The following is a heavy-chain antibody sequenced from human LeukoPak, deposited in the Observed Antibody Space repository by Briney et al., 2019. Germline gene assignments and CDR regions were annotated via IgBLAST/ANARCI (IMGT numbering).Heavy chain of an antibody. CDR2: INHSGST. V-gene: IGHV4-34*01. Sequence: SETLSLTCAVYGGSFSGYYWSWIRQPPGKGLEWIGEINHSGSTNYNPSLKSRVTISVDTSKNQFSLKLSSVTAADTAVYYCARMVSGSGTYYFDSWGQGTLVTVSS. J-gene: IGHJ4*02. CDR3: ARMVSGSGTYYFDS. D-gene: IGHD3-10*01. CDR1: GGSFSGYY.